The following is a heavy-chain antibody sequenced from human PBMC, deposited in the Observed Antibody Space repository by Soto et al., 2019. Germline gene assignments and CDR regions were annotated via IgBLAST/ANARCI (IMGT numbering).Heavy chain of an antibody. J-gene: IGHJ6*02. D-gene: IGHD1-26*01. CDR2: INWNGGST. CDR3: ARDLVGATEVYYYYGMDV. V-gene: IGHV3-20*04. CDR1: GFTFDDYG. Sequence: AGGSLRLSCAASGFTFDDYGMSWVRQDPGKGLEWVSGINWNGGSTGYADSVKGRFTISRDNAKNSLYLQMNSLRAEDTALYYCARDLVGATEVYYYYGMDVWGQGTTVTVSS.